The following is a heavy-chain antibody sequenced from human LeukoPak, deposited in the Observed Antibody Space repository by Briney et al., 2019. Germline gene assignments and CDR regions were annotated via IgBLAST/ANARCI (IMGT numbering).Heavy chain of an antibody. Sequence: RASETLSLTCTVSGGSISNSSFYWGWIRQPPGKGLEWIGEINHSGSTNYNPSLKSRVTISVDTSKNQFSLKLSSVTAADTAVYYCARGDLYSSSWYPRGYYGMDVWGQGTTVTVSS. CDR2: INHSGST. J-gene: IGHJ6*02. V-gene: IGHV4-39*07. D-gene: IGHD6-13*01. CDR1: GGSISNSSFY. CDR3: ARGDLYSSSWYPRGYYGMDV.